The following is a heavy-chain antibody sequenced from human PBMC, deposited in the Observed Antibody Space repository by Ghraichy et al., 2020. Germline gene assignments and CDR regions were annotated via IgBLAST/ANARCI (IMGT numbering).Heavy chain of an antibody. V-gene: IGHV1-69*13. CDR3: ARDPPVYSSSWLDFRWADAFDI. D-gene: IGHD6-13*01. Sequence: SVKVSCKASGGTFSSYAISWVRQAPGQGLEWMGGIIPIFGTANYAQKFQGRVTITADESTSTAYMELSSLRSEDTAVYYCARDPPVYSSSWLDFRWADAFDIWGQGTMVTVSS. CDR2: IIPIFGTA. J-gene: IGHJ3*02. CDR1: GGTFSSYA.